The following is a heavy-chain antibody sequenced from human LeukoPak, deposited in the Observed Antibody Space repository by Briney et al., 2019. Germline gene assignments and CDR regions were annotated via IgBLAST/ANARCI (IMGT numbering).Heavy chain of an antibody. CDR1: GGSISSYY. CDR2: IYYSGRT. Sequence: KPSETLSLTCTVSGGSISSYYWSWIRQPPGKGLEWIGYIYYSGRTNYNPSLKSRVTISVDTSKNQFSLKLSSVTAADTAVYYCARATYDFWSGYHPVPYYFDYWGQGTLVTVSS. CDR3: ARATYDFWSGYHPVPYYFDY. V-gene: IGHV4-59*01. D-gene: IGHD3-3*01. J-gene: IGHJ4*02.